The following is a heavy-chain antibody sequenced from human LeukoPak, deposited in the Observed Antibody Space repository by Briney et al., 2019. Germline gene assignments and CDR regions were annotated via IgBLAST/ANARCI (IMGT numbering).Heavy chain of an antibody. D-gene: IGHD3-9*01. Sequence: GASVKVSCKASGYIFTSYNIYWVRQAPGQGLEWMGIINPSGGSTNYAQKFQGRVTMTRDMSTSTVYMELSSLRSEDTAVYYCARSGLRYFDWLSDYWGQGTLVTVSS. CDR3: ARSGLRYFDWLSDY. V-gene: IGHV1-46*01. J-gene: IGHJ4*02. CDR2: INPSGGST. CDR1: GYIFTSYN.